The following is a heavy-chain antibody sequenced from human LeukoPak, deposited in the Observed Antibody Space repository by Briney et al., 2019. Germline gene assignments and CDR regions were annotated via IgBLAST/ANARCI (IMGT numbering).Heavy chain of an antibody. CDR2: ISYDGSNK. CDR3: AGGDGMDV. J-gene: IGHJ6*02. Sequence: GGSLRLSCAASGFTFSSYAMHWVRQAPGKGLEWVAVISYDGSNKYYADSVKGRFTISRDNSKNTLYLQMNSLRAEDTAVYYCAGGDGMDVWGQGTTVTVSS. CDR1: GFTFSSYA. V-gene: IGHV3-30-3*01. D-gene: IGHD3-16*01.